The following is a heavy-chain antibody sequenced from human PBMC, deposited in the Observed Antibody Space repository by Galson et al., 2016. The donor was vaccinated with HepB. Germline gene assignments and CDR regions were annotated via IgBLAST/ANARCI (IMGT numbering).Heavy chain of an antibody. J-gene: IGHJ4*02. CDR1: GGSISSGGYY. D-gene: IGHD2-2*01. CDR3: GGGCSTDSCPHEY. Sequence: TLSLTCTVSGGSISSGGYYWYWIRQHPGKGLEWIGYIYHSGITLYNPPVKSRVYISRDTSKNQFSLKLRSATAADTAVYYCGGGCSTDSCPHEYWGQGTLVAVSS. CDR2: IYHSGIT. V-gene: IGHV4-31*03.